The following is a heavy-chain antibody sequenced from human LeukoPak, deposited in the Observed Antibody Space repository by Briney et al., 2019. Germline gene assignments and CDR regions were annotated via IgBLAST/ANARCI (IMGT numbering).Heavy chain of an antibody. CDR3: AKDLRKSPSRFGESFTKSYYYYMDV. Sequence: PGRSLRLSCAASGFTFSSYAMHWVRQAPGKGLEWVAVISYDGSNKYYADSVKGRFTISRDNSKNTLYLQMNSLRVEDTAVYYCAKDLRKSPSRFGESFTKSYYYYMDVWGKGTTVTISS. V-gene: IGHV3-30*04. D-gene: IGHD3-10*01. CDR1: GFTFSSYA. CDR2: ISYDGSNK. J-gene: IGHJ6*03.